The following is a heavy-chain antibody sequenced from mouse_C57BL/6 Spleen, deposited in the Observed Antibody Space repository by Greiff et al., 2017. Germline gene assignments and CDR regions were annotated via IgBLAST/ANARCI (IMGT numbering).Heavy chain of an antibody. CDR3: TREGYYGSSPYFDY. CDR1: GYTFTDYE. CDR2: IDPETGGT. J-gene: IGHJ2*01. V-gene: IGHV1-15*01. D-gene: IGHD1-1*01. Sequence: VQLVESGAELVRPGASVTLSCKASGYTFTDYEMHWVKQTPVHGLEWIGAIDPETGGTAYNQKFKGKAILTADKSSSTAYMELRSLTSEDSAVYYCTREGYYGSSPYFDYWGQGTTLTVSS.